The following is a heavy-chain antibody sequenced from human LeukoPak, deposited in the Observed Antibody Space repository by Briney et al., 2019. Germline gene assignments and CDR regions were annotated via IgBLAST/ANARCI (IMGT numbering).Heavy chain of an antibody. Sequence: PGGSLRLSCAASGFTFSTYSMNWVRQAPGKGLEWVSYIRYSSSTIYYADSVKGRFTISRDNAKNSLYLQMNSLRGEDTAVYHCAKDRMVTTGLGALDIWGPGTMVTVSS. CDR3: AKDRMVTTGLGALDI. D-gene: IGHD4-17*01. CDR1: GFTFSTYS. V-gene: IGHV3-48*04. J-gene: IGHJ3*02. CDR2: IRYSSSTI.